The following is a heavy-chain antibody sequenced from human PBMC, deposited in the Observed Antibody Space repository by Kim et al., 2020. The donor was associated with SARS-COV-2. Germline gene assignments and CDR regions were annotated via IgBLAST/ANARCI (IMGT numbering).Heavy chain of an antibody. CDR1: GYTFTSYG. CDR3: ARREAYGDLPGYGMDV. D-gene: IGHD4-17*01. V-gene: IGHV1-18*01. J-gene: IGHJ6*02. CDR2: ISAYNGNT. Sequence: ASVKVSCKASGYTFTSYGISWVRQAPGQGLEWMGWISAYNGNTNYAQKLQGRVTMTTDTSTSTAYMELRGLRSDDTAVYYCARREAYGDLPGYGMDVWGQGTTVTVSS.